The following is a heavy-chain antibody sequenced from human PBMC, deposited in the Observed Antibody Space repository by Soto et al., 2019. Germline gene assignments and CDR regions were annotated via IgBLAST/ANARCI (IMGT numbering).Heavy chain of an antibody. CDR3: VKWSGWETCYFDY. Sequence: GGSLRLSCSASGFTFSSYAMHWVRQAPGKGLEYVSAISSNGGSTYYADSVKGRFTISRDNSKNTLYLQMSSLRAEDTAVYYCVKWSGWETCYFDYWGQGTLVTVSS. V-gene: IGHV3-64D*08. D-gene: IGHD6-19*01. J-gene: IGHJ4*02. CDR2: ISSNGGST. CDR1: GFTFSSYA.